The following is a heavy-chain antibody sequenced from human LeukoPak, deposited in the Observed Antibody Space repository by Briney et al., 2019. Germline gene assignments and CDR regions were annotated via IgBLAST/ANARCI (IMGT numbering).Heavy chain of an antibody. D-gene: IGHD3-10*01. V-gene: IGHV3-73*01. J-gene: IGHJ4*02. CDR3: TGNYYGSGSYADFDY. Sequence: GGSLRLSCAASGFTFSGSALHWVRQAPGKGLEWVARIRSTANGYATAYAASGKGRFTIARDDSKNTAYLQMDSLKTEDTAVYYCTGNYYGSGSYADFDYWGRGTLVTVSS. CDR2: IRSTANGYAT. CDR1: GFTFSGSA.